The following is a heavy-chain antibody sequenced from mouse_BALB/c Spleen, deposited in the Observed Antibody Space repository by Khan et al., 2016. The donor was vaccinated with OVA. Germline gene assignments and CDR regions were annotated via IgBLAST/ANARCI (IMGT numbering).Heavy chain of an antibody. V-gene: IGHV3-2*02. D-gene: IGHD1-2*01. Sequence: VQLKGSGPGLVKPSQSLSLTCTVTGYSITSGYGWNWIRQFPGNKLEWMGYISYSGSTNYNLSLKSRISITRDTSKNQFFLQLNSVTTEDTATYYCARTARIKYWGQGTTLTVTS. CDR2: ISYSGST. J-gene: IGHJ2*01. CDR3: ARTARIKY. CDR1: GYSITSGYG.